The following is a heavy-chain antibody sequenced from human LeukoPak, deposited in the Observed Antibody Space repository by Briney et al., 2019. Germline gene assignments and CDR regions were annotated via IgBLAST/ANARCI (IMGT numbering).Heavy chain of an antibody. J-gene: IGHJ6*02. CDR2: ISGGGGST. CDR3: AKVLKDIVVVPAAIDYGMDV. CDR1: GFTFTSYS. D-gene: IGHD2-2*01. V-gene: IGHV3-23*01. Sequence: GGSLRLSCAASGFTFTSYSMNWVRQAPGKGLEWVSTISGGGGSTYYADSVKGRFTISRDNSKNTLYLQMNSLRAEDTAVYYCAKVLKDIVVVPAAIDYGMDVWGQGTTVTVSS.